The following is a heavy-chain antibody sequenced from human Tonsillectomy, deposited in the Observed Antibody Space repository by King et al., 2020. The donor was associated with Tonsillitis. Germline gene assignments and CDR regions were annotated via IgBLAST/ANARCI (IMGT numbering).Heavy chain of an antibody. V-gene: IGHV4-39*07. CDR2: IYHSGST. CDR1: GGSISSSSCY. Sequence: QLQESGPGLVKPSETLSLTCTVSGGSISSSSCYWGWIRQPPGKGLEWIGSIYHSGSTYYNPSLKSRVTISVDTSKNQFSLKLSSVTAADTAVYYCVREEGANFEYWGQGTLVTVSS. J-gene: IGHJ4*02. CDR3: VREEGANFEY. D-gene: IGHD1-26*01.